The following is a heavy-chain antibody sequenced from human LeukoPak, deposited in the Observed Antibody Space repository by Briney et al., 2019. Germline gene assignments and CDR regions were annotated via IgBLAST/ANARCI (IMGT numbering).Heavy chain of an antibody. CDR3: ARGPLVEVAATYYYYYGMDV. CDR1: GYTFTSYG. CDR2: ISAYNGNT. Sequence: GASVKVSCKASGYTFTSYGISWVRQAPGQGLEWMGWISAYNGNTNYAQKLQGRVTMTTDTSTSTAYMELRSLRSDDTAVYYCARGPLVEVAATYYYYYGMDVWGQGTTVTVSS. J-gene: IGHJ6*02. D-gene: IGHD2-15*01. V-gene: IGHV1-18*01.